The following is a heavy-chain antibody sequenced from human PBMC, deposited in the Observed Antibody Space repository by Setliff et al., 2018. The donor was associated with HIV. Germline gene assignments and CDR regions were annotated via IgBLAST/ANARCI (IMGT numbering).Heavy chain of an antibody. J-gene: IGHJ6*04. CDR2: ISGSGTTT. Sequence: GGSLRLSCAASGFTFSTYAMSWVRQAPGKGLEWVSVISGSGTTTYYADSVKGRFTISRDNSKNTVYLQMNSLRAEDTAIYYCAKDPAVNAYGDYPLGGMDVWGKGTTVTVSS. D-gene: IGHD4-17*01. V-gene: IGHV3-23*01. CDR3: AKDPAVNAYGDYPLGGMDV. CDR1: GFTFSTYA.